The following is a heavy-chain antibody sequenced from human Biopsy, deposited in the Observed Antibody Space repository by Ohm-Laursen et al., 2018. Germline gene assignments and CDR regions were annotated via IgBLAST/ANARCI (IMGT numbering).Heavy chain of an antibody. V-gene: IGHV3-23*01. CDR2: ISGSAAST. CDR1: GFTFSSYS. J-gene: IGHJ5*01. D-gene: IGHD3-9*01. Sequence: SLRLSCAASGFTFSSYSMSWVRQPPGKGLEWVSAISGSAASTYYSDSVKGRFTISRDNSKNRLYLQMNSLRGEDTAVYYCAKQGATILSSFDSWGQGTLVTVSS. CDR3: AKQGATILSSFDS.